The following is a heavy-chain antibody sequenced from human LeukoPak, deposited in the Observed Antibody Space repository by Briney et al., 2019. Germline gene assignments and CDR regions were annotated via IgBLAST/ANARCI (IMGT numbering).Heavy chain of an antibody. CDR3: ARGLWFGESLAYFDY. Sequence: GGSLRLSCAVSGFTFSSYSMNWVRQAPGKGLEWVSSISSSSYIYYADSVKGRFTISRDNAKNSLHLQMNSLRAEDTAVYYCARGLWFGESLAYFDYWGQGTLVTVSS. D-gene: IGHD3-10*01. CDR2: ISSSSYI. V-gene: IGHV3-21*01. CDR1: GFTFSSYS. J-gene: IGHJ4*02.